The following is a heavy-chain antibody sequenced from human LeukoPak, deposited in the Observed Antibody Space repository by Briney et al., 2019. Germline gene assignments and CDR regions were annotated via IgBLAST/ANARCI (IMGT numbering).Heavy chain of an antibody. CDR3: AKGGNYYNFDY. J-gene: IGHJ4*02. D-gene: IGHD1-26*01. CDR2: IWYDGSNK. Sequence: GGSLRLSCAASGFTFSSYGMHWVRQAPGKGLEWVAVIWYDGSNKYYADSVKGRFTISRDNSKNTLYLQMNSLRAEDTAVYYGAKGGNYYNFDYWGQGTLVTVSS. V-gene: IGHV3-33*06. CDR1: GFTFSSYG.